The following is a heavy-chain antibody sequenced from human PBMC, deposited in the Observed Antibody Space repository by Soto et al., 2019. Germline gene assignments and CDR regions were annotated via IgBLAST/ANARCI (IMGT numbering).Heavy chain of an antibody. CDR3: ARYYASAPEYHLDV. D-gene: IGHD3-16*01. J-gene: IGHJ6*03. V-gene: IGHV4-34*01. Sequence: PSETLSLTCAVYGGSFSGYYWSWIRQPPGKGLEWIGEINHSGSTNYNPSLKSRVTISVDTSKNQFSLKLSSVTAADTAVYYCARYYASAPEYHLDVWGKGTTVTVSS. CDR2: INHSGST. CDR1: GGSFSGYY.